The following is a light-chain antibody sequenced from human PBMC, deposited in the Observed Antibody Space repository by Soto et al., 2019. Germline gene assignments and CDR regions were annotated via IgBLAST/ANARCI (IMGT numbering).Light chain of an antibody. CDR3: QQRSSWPLT. CDR1: QSVSSY. CDR2: DAS. Sequence: EIVLTQSRATLYLSPGETATLSCRASQSVSSYLAWYQQKPGQAPTLLIYDASNRATGIPDRFSGSGSGTDFTLTISSLEPEDFAVYYCQQRSSWPLTFGGGTKVDI. V-gene: IGKV3-11*01. J-gene: IGKJ4*01.